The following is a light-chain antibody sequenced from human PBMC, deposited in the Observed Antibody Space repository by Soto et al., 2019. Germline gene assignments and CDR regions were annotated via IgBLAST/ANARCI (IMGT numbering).Light chain of an antibody. CDR3: QSYDNGHVV. V-gene: IGLV1-40*01. CDR1: SSNIGAGYD. CDR2: GNS. Sequence: QSVLTQPPSVSGAPGQRVTISCTGSSSNIGAGYDVHWYQQLPGTAPKLLIHGNSNRPSGVPDRFSGSKSGTSASLAITGLQAEDVADHYRQSYDNGHVVFVGGTKVTVL. J-gene: IGLJ2*01.